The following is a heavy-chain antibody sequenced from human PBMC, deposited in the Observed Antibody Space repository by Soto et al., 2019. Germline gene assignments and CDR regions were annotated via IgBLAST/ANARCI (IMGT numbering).Heavy chain of an antibody. D-gene: IGHD3-10*01. CDR3: AKDPSSRVYYYYYYMDV. J-gene: IGHJ6*03. CDR2: VSGSGDST. CDR1: GFTFSSYA. Sequence: EVELLESGGGLVQPGGSLRLSCAASGFTFSSYAMSWVRQGPGKGLEWVSSVSGSGDSTYYADSVKGRFTVSRDNSKNTLYLQMNSLRPEDTAVYYCAKDPSSRVYYYYYYMDVWGKGTTVTVSS. V-gene: IGHV3-23*01.